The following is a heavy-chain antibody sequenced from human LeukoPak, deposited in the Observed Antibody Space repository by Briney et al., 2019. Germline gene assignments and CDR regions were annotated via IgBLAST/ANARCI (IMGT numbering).Heavy chain of an antibody. CDR2: IRSKTYGGTT. D-gene: IGHD3-16*01. CDR1: GFSFGDYA. V-gene: IGHV3-49*04. J-gene: IGHJ4*02. Sequence: GGSLRLSCTTSGFSFGDYAMSWVRQAPGKGLEWVGLIRSKTYGGTTEYAASLKGRFTISRDDSKSIVYLQMNSLKIEETAVYYCAREGTESPPPLGDFWGQGTLVTVSS. CDR3: AREGTESPPPLGDF.